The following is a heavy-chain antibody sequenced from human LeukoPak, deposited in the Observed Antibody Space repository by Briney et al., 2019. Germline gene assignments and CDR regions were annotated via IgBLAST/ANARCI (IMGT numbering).Heavy chain of an antibody. CDR1: GGSISSSSYH. D-gene: IGHD6-13*01. Sequence: PSETLSLTCTVSGGSISSSSYHWGWIRQPPGKGLEWIGSIYYSGGTYYNPSLKSRVTISVDTSNNQFSLKLSSVTAADTAVYYCARQGGSSWYGGYYFDYWGQGTLVTVSS. CDR3: ARQGGSSWYGGYYFDY. J-gene: IGHJ4*02. V-gene: IGHV4-39*01. CDR2: IYYSGGT.